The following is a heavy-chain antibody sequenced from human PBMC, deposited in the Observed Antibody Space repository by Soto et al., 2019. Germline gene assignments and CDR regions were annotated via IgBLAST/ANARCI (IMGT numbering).Heavy chain of an antibody. CDR1: GYTFKDYD. CDR3: ARRMTWSLWCFDL. Sequence: QVQLLQSGAEVKKPGTSVRVSCRASGYTFKDYDINWMRRAPGQGLEWMGWMNPNSGNTAYARKFHDRITMTRSVSARTAFMELSSLTPEDTAVYYCARRMTWSLWCFDLWGSGTQVTDSS. D-gene: IGHD3-3*01. V-gene: IGHV1-8*01. J-gene: IGHJ2*01. CDR2: MNPNSGNT.